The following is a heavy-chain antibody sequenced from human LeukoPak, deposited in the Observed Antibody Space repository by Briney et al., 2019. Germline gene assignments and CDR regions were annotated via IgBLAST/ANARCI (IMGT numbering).Heavy chain of an antibody. D-gene: IGHD1-26*01. CDR1: GGPFSGYY. CDR2: INHSGST. V-gene: IGHV4-34*01. J-gene: IGHJ5*02. Sequence: SETLSLTCAVYGGPFSGYYWSWIRQPPGKGLEWIGEINHSGSTNYNPSLKSRVTISVDTSKNQFSLKLSSVTAADTAVYYCARSPSGSSSRWFDPWGQGTLVTVSA. CDR3: ARSPSGSSSRWFDP.